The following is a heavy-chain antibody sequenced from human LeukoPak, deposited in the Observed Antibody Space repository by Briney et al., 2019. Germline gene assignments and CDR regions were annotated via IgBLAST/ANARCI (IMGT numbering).Heavy chain of an antibody. CDR3: ARDLGLRFGGVMAPYYDY. CDR1: GGTFSSYA. J-gene: IGHJ4*02. D-gene: IGHD3-16*01. V-gene: IGHV1-69*05. CDR2: IIPIFGTA. Sequence: GSSVKVSCKASGGTFSSYAISWVRQAPGQGLEWMGRIIPIFGTANYAQKFQGRVTITTGESTSTAYMELSSLRSEDTAVYYCARDLGLRFGGVMAPYYDYWGQGTLVTVSS.